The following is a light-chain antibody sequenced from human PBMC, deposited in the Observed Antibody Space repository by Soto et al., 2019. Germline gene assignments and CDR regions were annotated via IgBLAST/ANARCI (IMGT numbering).Light chain of an antibody. V-gene: IGKV3-11*01. CDR3: QQRSAWVT. CDR2: DGA. J-gene: IGKJ2*01. Sequence: EVVLTQSPATLSLSPGERATLSCRASQSVSSYLVWYQQKPGQAPRLLIYDGANRATGIPARFSGSGSGTDFTLTISSLEPEDSAVYYCQQRSAWVTFGQGTKLEIK. CDR1: QSVSSY.